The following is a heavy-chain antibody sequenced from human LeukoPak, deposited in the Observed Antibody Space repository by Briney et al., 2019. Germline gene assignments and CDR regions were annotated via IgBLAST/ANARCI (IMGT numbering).Heavy chain of an antibody. CDR2: ISVYNGNT. Sequence: GASVKVSCKASGYIFTSYDISWVRQAPGQGLEWVGWISVYNGNTNYAPKLQGRVTMTTDTSTSTAYMELRSLKSDDTAVYYCARGGLATGFDPWGQGTLVTVSS. V-gene: IGHV1-18*01. CDR3: ARGGLATGFDP. CDR1: GYIFTSYD. D-gene: IGHD6-13*01. J-gene: IGHJ5*02.